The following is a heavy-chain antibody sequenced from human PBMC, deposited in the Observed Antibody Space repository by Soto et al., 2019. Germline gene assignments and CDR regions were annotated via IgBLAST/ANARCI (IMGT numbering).Heavy chain of an antibody. D-gene: IGHD5-18*01. CDR2: IFHTGGT. CDR3: ARGAFSYGPNLHYFDF. V-gene: IGHV4-30-2*01. J-gene: IGHJ4*02. CDR1: GGSISSGGHS. Sequence: SETLSLTCTVSGGSISSGGHSWSWIRQPPGKGLEWIGFIFHTGGTYYTPSLQSRLSVSLDLSRNQFSLKLYSVTAADTAIYYCARGAFSYGPNLHYFDFWGQGSLVTVSS.